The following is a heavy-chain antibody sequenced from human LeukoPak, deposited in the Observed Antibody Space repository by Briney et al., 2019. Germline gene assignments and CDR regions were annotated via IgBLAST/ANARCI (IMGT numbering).Heavy chain of an antibody. D-gene: IGHD5-18*01. CDR2: INHSGST. J-gene: IGHJ4*02. CDR3: ARVPPTYLLRELLRYSYDRGWYYFDY. Sequence: PGGSLRLSCAASGFTFSDYYMSWIRQAPGKGLEWIGEINHSGSTNYNPSLKSRVPILVDTSKTQFSLRLSSVTAADTAVYYCARVPPTYLLRELLRYSYDRGWYYFDYWGQGTLVTVSS. V-gene: IGHV4-34*01. CDR1: GFTFSDYY.